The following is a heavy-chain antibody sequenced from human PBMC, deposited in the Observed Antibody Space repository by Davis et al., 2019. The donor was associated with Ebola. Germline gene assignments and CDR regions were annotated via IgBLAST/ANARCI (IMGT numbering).Heavy chain of an antibody. D-gene: IGHD6-13*01. Sequence: PSETLSLTCTVSGGSISSSSYYWGWIRRPPGKGLEWIGSIYYSGSTYYNPSLKSRVTISVDTSKNQFSLKLSSVTAADTAVYYCARQMAWRQQLVRYFDYWGQGTLVTVSS. V-gene: IGHV4-39*01. CDR3: ARQMAWRQQLVRYFDY. CDR2: IYYSGST. J-gene: IGHJ4*02. CDR1: GGSISSSSYY.